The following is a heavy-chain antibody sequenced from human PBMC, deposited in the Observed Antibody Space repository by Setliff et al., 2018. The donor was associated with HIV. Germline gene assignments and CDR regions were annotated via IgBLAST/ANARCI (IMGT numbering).Heavy chain of an antibody. D-gene: IGHD3-22*01. CDR1: GGSFSAYH. CDR2: INHSGST. V-gene: IGHV4-34*01. CDR3: ARATYYYDSSGYYYKSYYFDY. J-gene: IGHJ4*02. Sequence: SETLSLTCAVYGGSFSAYHWSWIRQTPGKGLEWLGEINHSGSTAYNLALESRVSMSIDTSKNQFSLKLGSVTAADTAMYYCARATYYYDSSGYYYKSYYFDYWGQGTLVTVSS.